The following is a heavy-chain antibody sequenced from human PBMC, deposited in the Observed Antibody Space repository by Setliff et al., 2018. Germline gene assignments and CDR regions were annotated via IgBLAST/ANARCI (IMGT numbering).Heavy chain of an antibody. J-gene: IGHJ4*02. CDR3: ASPVDEYSSSWIFDY. Sequence: PSETLSLTCAVSGYSISSGYYWGWIRQPPGKGLEWIGSIYHSGRTYYNPSLKSRVTMSVDTSKNQFSLRLSSVTAADTAVYYCASPVDEYSSSWIFDYWGQGTLVTVSS. D-gene: IGHD6-13*01. CDR1: GYSISSGYY. CDR2: IYHSGRT. V-gene: IGHV4-38-2*01.